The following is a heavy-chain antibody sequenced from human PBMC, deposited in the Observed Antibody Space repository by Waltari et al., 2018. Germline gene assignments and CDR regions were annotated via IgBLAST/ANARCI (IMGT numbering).Heavy chain of an antibody. CDR2: IYYSGST. Sequence: QLQLQESGPELVKPSETLSLTCTVSGGSISSSSYYWGWIRQPPGKGLEWIGSIYYSGSTYYNPSLKSRVTISVDTSKNQFSLKLSSVTAADTAVYYCARHRDTAMGAFDIWGQGTMVTVSS. CDR3: ARHRDTAMGAFDI. J-gene: IGHJ3*02. D-gene: IGHD5-18*01. V-gene: IGHV4-39*01. CDR1: GGSISSSSYY.